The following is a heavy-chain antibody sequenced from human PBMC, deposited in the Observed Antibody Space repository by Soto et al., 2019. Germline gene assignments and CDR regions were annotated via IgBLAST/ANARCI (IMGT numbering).Heavy chain of an antibody. CDR1: GYSFTDYW. Sequence: KPGESLKISCKCSGYSFTDYWIGWVRQMPGKGLEWMGIIYPDDSDARYSPSFQGQVTISADKSISSAYLQWSSLRASDTAMYYCVRSYNSGWIFDYWGQGTLVTVSS. CDR3: VRSYNSGWIFDY. V-gene: IGHV5-51*03. J-gene: IGHJ4*02. CDR2: IYPDDSDA. D-gene: IGHD6-19*01.